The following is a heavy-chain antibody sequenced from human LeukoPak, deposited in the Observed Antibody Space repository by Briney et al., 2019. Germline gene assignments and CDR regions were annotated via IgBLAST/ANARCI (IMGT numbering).Heavy chain of an antibody. D-gene: IGHD3-22*01. CDR3: AREVGVYDSNDYIRGSWFDS. Sequence: ASVKVSCKASGYTFTSYYMHWVRQAPGQGLEWMGIINPSGGSTSYAQKFQGRVTMTRDTSTSTVYMELSSLRSADTAVYYCAREVGVYDSNDYIRGSWFDSWGQGTLVTVSS. CDR2: INPSGGST. CDR1: GYTFTSYY. J-gene: IGHJ5*01. V-gene: IGHV1-46*01.